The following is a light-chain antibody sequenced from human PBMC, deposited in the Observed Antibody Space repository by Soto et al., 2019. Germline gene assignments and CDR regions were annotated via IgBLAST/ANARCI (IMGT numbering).Light chain of an antibody. CDR1: QSISIY. CDR3: QQSYSTPPWT. J-gene: IGKJ1*01. V-gene: IGKV1-39*01. CDR2: SAS. Sequence: DIQMTQYPSSLSAYVGDRVTITCRASQSISIYVNWYHQKQGKAPKLLIYSASSLQSGVPSRFSGSGSGTDFTLTISSLQPEDFATYYCQQSYSTPPWTFGQGTKVDIK.